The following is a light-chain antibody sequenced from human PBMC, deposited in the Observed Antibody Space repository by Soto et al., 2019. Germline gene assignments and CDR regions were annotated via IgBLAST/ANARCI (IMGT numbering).Light chain of an antibody. CDR3: QSYDSSGVV. CDR1: SSNIGAGYD. V-gene: IGLV1-40*01. CDR2: GNS. Sequence: QSVLTQPPSVSGAPGQRVTISCTGSSSNIGAGYDVHWYQQLPGTAPKLLIYGNSNRPSGVPDRFSGSKSGTSASLAITGLQAEDEADYYCQSYDSSGVVFGGGTSSPS. J-gene: IGLJ2*01.